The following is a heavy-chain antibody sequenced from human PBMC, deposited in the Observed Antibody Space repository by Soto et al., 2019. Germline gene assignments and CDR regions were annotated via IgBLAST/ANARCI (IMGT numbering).Heavy chain of an antibody. CDR1: GFTFSSYG. V-gene: IGHV3-30*03. CDR3: XXXXXXXXXXXXXXXXXP. Sequence: QVQLVESGGGVVQPGRSLRLSCAASGFTFSSYGXXXXXXXXXXXXXXXXXISYDGSNKYYADSVKGRFTISRDNSKXXXXXXXXXXXXXXXXXXXXXXXXXXXXXXXXXXXXXPWGQGTLVTVSS. CDR2: ISYDGSNK. J-gene: IGHJ5*02.